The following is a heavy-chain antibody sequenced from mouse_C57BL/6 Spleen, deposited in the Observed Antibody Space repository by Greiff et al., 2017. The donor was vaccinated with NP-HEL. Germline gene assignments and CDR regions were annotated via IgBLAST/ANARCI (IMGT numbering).Heavy chain of an antibody. CDR2: INPSNGGT. Sequence: QVQLKQPGTELVKPGASVKLSCKASGYTFTSYWMHWVKQRPGQGLEWIGNINPSNGGTNYNEKFKSKATLTVDKSSSTAYMQLSSLTSEDSAVYYCAREEKGITTVVEVGVDYWGQGTTLTVSS. V-gene: IGHV1-53*01. CDR3: AREEKGITTVVEVGVDY. D-gene: IGHD1-1*01. CDR1: GYTFTSYW. J-gene: IGHJ2*01.